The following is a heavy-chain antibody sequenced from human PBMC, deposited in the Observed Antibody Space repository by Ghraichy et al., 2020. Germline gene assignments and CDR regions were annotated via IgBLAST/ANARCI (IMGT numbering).Heavy chain of an antibody. Sequence: GESLNISCAASGFTFSAYWMSWVRQVPGEGLQWVANIMKDGTEKYYADSVKGRFIISRDNVRNSLYLQMNNLGAEDRAIYYCARGQSNGASLRRSHFDHWGQGTLVTVSS. D-gene: IGHD2-8*01. CDR3: ARGQSNGASLRRSHFDH. J-gene: IGHJ4*02. V-gene: IGHV3-7*03. CDR1: GFTFSAYW. CDR2: IMKDGTEK.